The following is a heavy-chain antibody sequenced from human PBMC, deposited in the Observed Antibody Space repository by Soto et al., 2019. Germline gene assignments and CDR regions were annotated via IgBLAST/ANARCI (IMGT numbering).Heavy chain of an antibody. CDR3: AKGVLSFHYGMEV. J-gene: IGHJ6*02. D-gene: IGHD3-10*01. CDR1: GFTFNTYP. V-gene: IGHV3-23*01. CDR2: ISSAAGRTS. Sequence: GGSLRLSCATSGFTFNTYPMTWVRQAPGKGLEWVSSISSAAGRTSSYADSVKGRFAISRDFSDNTVYLQMNNLRVDDTAVYFCAKGVLSFHYGMEVWGQGTTVTVSS.